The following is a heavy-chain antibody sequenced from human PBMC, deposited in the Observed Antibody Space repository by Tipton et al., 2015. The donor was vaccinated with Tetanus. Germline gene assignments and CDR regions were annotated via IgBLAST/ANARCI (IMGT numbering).Heavy chain of an antibody. CDR2: TDPSDSYT. V-gene: IGHV5-10-1*01. D-gene: IGHD6-19*01. Sequence: QLVQSGAEVKKPGESLRISCRGSGYSFTSYWIGWVRQMLGKGLEWMGRTDPSDSYTNYSPSFQGHVTISADKSISTAYLQWSSLKASDTAMYYCARPSADRSGSSGWYRWGQGTLVTVSS. J-gene: IGHJ4*02. CDR3: ARPSADRSGSSGWYR. CDR1: GYSFTSYW.